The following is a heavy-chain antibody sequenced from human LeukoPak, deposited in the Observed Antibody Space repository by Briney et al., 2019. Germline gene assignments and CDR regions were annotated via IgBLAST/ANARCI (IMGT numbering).Heavy chain of an antibody. J-gene: IGHJ4*02. V-gene: IGHV3-23*01. Sequence: GGSLRLSCAASGFTFSSYGMSWVRQAPGKGLEWVSAISGSGGSTYYADSVKGRFTISRDNSKNTLYLQMNSLRAEDTAVYYCAKELMVRGVIGIGTTDYWGQGTLVTVSS. CDR1: GFTFSSYG. CDR3: AKELMVRGVIGIGTTDY. CDR2: ISGSGGST. D-gene: IGHD3-10*01.